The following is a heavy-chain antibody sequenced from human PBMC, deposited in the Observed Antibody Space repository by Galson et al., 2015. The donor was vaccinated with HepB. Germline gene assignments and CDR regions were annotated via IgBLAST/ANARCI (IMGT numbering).Heavy chain of an antibody. CDR2: ITGTGGST. CDR3: AKEDGDYGIDY. V-gene: IGHV3-23*01. D-gene: IGHD4-17*01. Sequence: SLRLSCAASGFTFSNYAMSWVRQAPGKGLQWVSAITGTGGSTYNADSVKGRFTISRDNSKNTLYLQMNNLRAEDTAIYYCAKEDGDYGIDYCGQGTLVTVSS. J-gene: IGHJ4*02. CDR1: GFTFSNYA.